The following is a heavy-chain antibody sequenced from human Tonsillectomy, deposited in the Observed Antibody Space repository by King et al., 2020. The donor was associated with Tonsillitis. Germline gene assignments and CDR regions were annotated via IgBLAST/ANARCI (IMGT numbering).Heavy chain of an antibody. V-gene: IGHV3-30*02. CDR1: GFPFSSYG. CDR3: AKARLVEMATIIDF. D-gene: IGHD5-24*01. CDR2: IRYDGSNK. J-gene: IGHJ4*02. Sequence: VQLVESGGGVVQPGGSLRLSCEASGFPFSSYGIHWVRQAPGKGLEWVTFIRYDGSNKYYADSVKGRFTIFKDNSKNTLYLQMNSLRAEDTAVYYCAKARLVEMATIIDFWGQGTLVTVSS.